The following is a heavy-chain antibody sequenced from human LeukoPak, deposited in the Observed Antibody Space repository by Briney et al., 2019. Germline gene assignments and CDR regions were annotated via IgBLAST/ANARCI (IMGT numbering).Heavy chain of an antibody. J-gene: IGHJ4*02. CDR2: IGAAGGSK. D-gene: IGHD2-15*01. CDR3: AKGGGLSCYDY. CDR1: GFTFSSYV. V-gene: IGHV3-23*01. Sequence: PGGSLRLSCAVSGFTFSSYVMSWVRQAPGKGLEWVSSIGAAGGSKNCADSVKGRFTISRDNSKSTLYLQMSSLSPDDTAVYYCAKGGGLSCYDYWGQGTLVTVSS.